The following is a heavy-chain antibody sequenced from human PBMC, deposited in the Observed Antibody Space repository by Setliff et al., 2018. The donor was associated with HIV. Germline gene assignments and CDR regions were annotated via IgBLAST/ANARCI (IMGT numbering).Heavy chain of an antibody. Sequence: ASVKVSCKASGFTFTNYAIHWVRQAPGQRLEWLGWINAGDDNPKYSQKFQDRVTITRGTSASTAYMELSSLMSEDTAVYYCARLRVLQLLEWSNYYYYGLDVWGQGTTVTVSS. V-gene: IGHV1-3*01. CDR3: ARLRVLQLLEWSNYYYYGLDV. J-gene: IGHJ6*02. CDR1: GFTFTNYA. D-gene: IGHD3-3*01. CDR2: INAGDDNP.